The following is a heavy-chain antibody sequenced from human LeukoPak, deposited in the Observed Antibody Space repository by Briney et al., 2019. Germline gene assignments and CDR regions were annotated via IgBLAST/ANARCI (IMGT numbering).Heavy chain of an antibody. J-gene: IGHJ3*02. Sequence: ASVKVSCKASGYTFTSYGISWVRQAPGQGLEWMGWISAYNGNTNYAQKLQGRVTMTTDTSTSTAYMELRSLRSDDTAVYYCARDLNSVAGMVSAFDIWGQGTMVTASS. CDR2: ISAYNGNT. V-gene: IGHV1-18*01. CDR3: ARDLNSVAGMVSAFDI. CDR1: GYTFTSYG. D-gene: IGHD6-19*01.